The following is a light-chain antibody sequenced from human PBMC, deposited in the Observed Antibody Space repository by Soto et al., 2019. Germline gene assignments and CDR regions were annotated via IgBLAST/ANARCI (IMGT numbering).Light chain of an antibody. CDR3: YSYAGSSTYV. Sequence: QSVLTQPPSVSGAPGQRVTISCTGSSSNIGTGYDVHWYQQLPGTAPKLLIYGNNNRPSGVPDRFSGSKSGTSASLAITGLQAEDEADYYCYSYAGSSTYVFGTGTKLTVL. V-gene: IGLV1-40*01. CDR2: GNN. J-gene: IGLJ1*01. CDR1: SSNIGTGYD.